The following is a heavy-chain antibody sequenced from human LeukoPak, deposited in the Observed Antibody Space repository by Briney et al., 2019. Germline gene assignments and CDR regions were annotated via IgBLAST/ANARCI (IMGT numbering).Heavy chain of an antibody. CDR3: ACMLPLHY. Sequence: SGGSLRLSXAASGFTFSSYSMNWVRQAPGKGLEWVSYISSSSSTIYYADSVKGRFTISRDNAKNSLYLQMNSLRAEDTAVYYCACMLPLHYWGQGTLVTVSS. D-gene: IGHD2-8*01. CDR1: GFTFSSYS. V-gene: IGHV3-48*01. J-gene: IGHJ4*02. CDR2: ISSSSSTI.